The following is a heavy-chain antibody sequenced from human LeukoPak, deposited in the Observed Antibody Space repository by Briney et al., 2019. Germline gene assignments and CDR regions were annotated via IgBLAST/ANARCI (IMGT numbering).Heavy chain of an antibody. V-gene: IGHV4-34*01. CDR2: INHSGST. D-gene: IGHD2-15*01. Sequence: SETLSLTCAVYGGSFSGYYWSWIRQPPGKGLEWIGEINHSGSTNYNPSLKSRVTISVDTSKNQFSLKLSSVTAADTAVYYCAGTPNWFDPWGQGTLVTVSS. CDR1: GGSFSGYY. CDR3: AGTPNWFDP. J-gene: IGHJ5*02.